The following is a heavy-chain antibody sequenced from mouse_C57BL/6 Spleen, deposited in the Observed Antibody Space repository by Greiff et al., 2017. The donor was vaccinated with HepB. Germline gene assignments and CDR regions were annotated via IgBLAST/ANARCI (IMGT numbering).Heavy chain of an antibody. Sequence: EVKLMEPGGGLVQPGGSLSLSCAASGFTFTDYYMSWVRQPPGKALEWLGFIRNKANGYTTEYSASVKGRFTISRDNSQSILYLQMNALRAGDSAAYYCVRYRARTGFAYWGQGTLVTVSA. J-gene: IGHJ3*01. D-gene: IGHD3-1*01. V-gene: IGHV7-3*01. CDR2: IRNKANGYTT. CDR3: VRYRARTGFAY. CDR1: GFTFTDYY.